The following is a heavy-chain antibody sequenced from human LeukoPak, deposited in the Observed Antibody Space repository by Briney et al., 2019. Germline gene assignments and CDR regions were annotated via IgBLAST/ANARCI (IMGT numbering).Heavy chain of an antibody. Sequence: ASVKVSCKASGGTFSSYAISWVRQAPGQGLEWMGGIIPIFGTANYAQKFQGRVTITTDESTSTAYMELSSLRSEDTAVYYCARTSISYPNYYYYMDVWGKGTTVTVSS. J-gene: IGHJ6*03. CDR1: GGTFSSYA. V-gene: IGHV1-69*05. CDR3: ARTSISYPNYYYYMDV. CDR2: IIPIFGTA.